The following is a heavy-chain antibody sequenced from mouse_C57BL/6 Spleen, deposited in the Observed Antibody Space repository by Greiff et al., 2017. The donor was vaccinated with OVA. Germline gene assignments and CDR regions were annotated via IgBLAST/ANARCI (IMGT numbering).Heavy chain of an antibody. CDR3: AAREYTAAGGGYFDF. J-gene: IGHJ2*01. Sequence: EVMLVESGADLVKPGGSLKLSCAASGFTFSSYGMPWVRQTPDKRLEWVGTISSGGGNTYYADSVKGRSTIYRDNAKNTLYLQISSLKSEDTAMYYCAAREYTAAGGGYFDFWGQGTTLTVSS. V-gene: IGHV5-6*02. D-gene: IGHD6-1*01. CDR1: GFTFSSYG. CDR2: ISSGGGNT.